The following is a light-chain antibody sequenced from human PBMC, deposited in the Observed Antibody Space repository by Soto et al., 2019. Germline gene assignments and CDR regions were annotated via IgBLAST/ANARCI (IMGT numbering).Light chain of an antibody. Sequence: QSVLTRPRSVSGSPGQSVTISCTGTSSDVGTYDFVSWYQQHPGKAPRLMIFDVSERPSGVPDRFSGSKSGNTASLTISGLQAEDEADYYCCLYAATFYVFGTGTKVTVL. V-gene: IGLV2-11*01. CDR2: DVS. CDR3: CLYAATFYV. CDR1: SSDVGTYDF. J-gene: IGLJ1*01.